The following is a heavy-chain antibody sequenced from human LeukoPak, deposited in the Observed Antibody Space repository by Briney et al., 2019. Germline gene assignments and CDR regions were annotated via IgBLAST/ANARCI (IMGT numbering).Heavy chain of an antibody. J-gene: IGHJ1*01. V-gene: IGHV4-39*07. CDR3: ASPKYCSSTSCYIRDARYFQH. CDR2: IYHSGST. CDR1: GGSISSGDYY. Sequence: PSETLSLTCTVSGGSISSGDYYWSWIRQPPGKGLEWIGSIYHSGSTYHNPSLKSRVTISVDTSKNQFSLKLSSVTAADTAVYYCASPKYCSSTSCYIRDARYFQHWGQGTLVTVSS. D-gene: IGHD2-2*02.